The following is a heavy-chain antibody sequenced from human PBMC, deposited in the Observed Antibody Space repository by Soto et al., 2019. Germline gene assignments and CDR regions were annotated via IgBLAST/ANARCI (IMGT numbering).Heavy chain of an antibody. CDR2: FDPEDGET. Sequence: VKVSCKASGYTFTSYGISWVRQAPGQGLEWMGGFDPEDGETIYAQKFQGRVTMTEDTSTDTAYMELSSLRSEDTAVYYCATGWYSSSWYKVYYYYGMDVWGQGTTVTVSS. CDR1: GYTFTSYG. V-gene: IGHV1-24*01. J-gene: IGHJ6*02. D-gene: IGHD6-13*01. CDR3: ATGWYSSSWYKVYYYYGMDV.